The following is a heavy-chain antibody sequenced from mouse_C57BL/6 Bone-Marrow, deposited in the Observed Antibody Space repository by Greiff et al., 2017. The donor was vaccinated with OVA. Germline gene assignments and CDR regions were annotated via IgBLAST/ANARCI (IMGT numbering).Heavy chain of an antibody. CDR2: IWRGGST. CDR1: GFSLTSYG. D-gene: IGHD2-3*01. Sequence: QVQLKQSGPGLAQPSQSLSITCTVSGFSLTSYGVHWVRQSPGKGLEWLGVIWRGGSTDYNAAFMSRLSITKDNSKSQVFFKMNSLQADDTAIYYCAKMDGYYPAWFAYWGQGTLVTVSA. V-gene: IGHV2-5*01. CDR3: AKMDGYYPAWFAY. J-gene: IGHJ3*01.